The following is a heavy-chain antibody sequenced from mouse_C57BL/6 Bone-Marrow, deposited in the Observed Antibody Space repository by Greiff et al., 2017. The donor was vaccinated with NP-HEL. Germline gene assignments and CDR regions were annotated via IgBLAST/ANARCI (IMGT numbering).Heavy chain of an antibody. CDR3: ASPYYYGSSYWYFDV. CDR1: GYSFTDYN. Sequence: QQQSGPELVKPGASVKISCKASGYSFTDYNMNWVKQSNGKSLEWIGVINPNYGTTSYNQKFKGKATLTVDQSSSTAYMQLNSLTSEDSAVYYCASPYYYGSSYWYFDVWGTGTTVTVSS. J-gene: IGHJ1*03. CDR2: INPNYGTT. D-gene: IGHD1-1*01. V-gene: IGHV1-39*01.